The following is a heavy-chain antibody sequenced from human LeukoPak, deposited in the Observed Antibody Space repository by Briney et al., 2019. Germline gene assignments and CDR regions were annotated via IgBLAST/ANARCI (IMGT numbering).Heavy chain of an antibody. J-gene: IGHJ5*02. V-gene: IGHV3-21*01. CDR2: ISSSSSYI. CDR3: TFLYSSSWYEA. D-gene: IGHD6-13*01. CDR1: GFTFSSYS. Sequence: GRSLRLSCAASGFTFSSYSMNWVRQAPGKGLEWVSSISSSSSYIYYADSVKGRFTISRDNAKNSLYLQMNSLRAEDTAVYYCTFLYSSSWYEAWGQGTLVTVSS.